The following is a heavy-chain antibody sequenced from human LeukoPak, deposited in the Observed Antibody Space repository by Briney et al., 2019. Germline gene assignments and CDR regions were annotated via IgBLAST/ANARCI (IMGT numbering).Heavy chain of an antibody. CDR2: IYYSGST. CDR1: GYSISSSSW. V-gene: IGHV4-28*01. J-gene: IGHJ5*02. CDR3: ARNLLGIAVAGS. D-gene: IGHD6-13*01. Sequence: SETLSLTCAVSGYSISSSSWWGWIRQPPGKGLEWIGYIYYSGSTYYNPSLKSRVTMSVGTSKNQFSLKLSSVTAVDTAVYYCARNLLGIAVAGSWGQGTLVTVSS.